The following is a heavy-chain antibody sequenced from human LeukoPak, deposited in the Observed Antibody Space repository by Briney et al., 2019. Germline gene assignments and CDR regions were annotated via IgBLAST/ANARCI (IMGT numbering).Heavy chain of an antibody. D-gene: IGHD4-17*01. J-gene: IGHJ4*02. CDR2: ISWNSGSI. CDR3: AKDIQRRYDYGDYYFDY. Sequence: PGRSLRLSCAASGFTFDDYAMHWVRQAPGKGLEWVSGISWNSGSIGYADSVKGRFTISRDNAKNSLYLQMNSLRAEDTALYYCAKDIQRRYDYGDYYFDYWGQGTLVTVSS. CDR1: GFTFDDYA. V-gene: IGHV3-9*01.